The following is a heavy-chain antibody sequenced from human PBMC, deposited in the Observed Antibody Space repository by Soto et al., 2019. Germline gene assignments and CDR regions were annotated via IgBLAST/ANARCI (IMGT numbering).Heavy chain of an antibody. CDR1: GGSFSGYY. J-gene: IGHJ3*01. V-gene: IGHV4-34*01. D-gene: IGHD3-3*01. Sequence: SXTLSLTCAVYGGSFSGYYWSWIRQPPGKGLEWIGEINHSGSTNYNPSLKSRVTISVDTSKNQFSLKLSSVTAADTAVYYCARQAPLRRLSVEWQQDAFDWCCQGTRGNVS. CDR3: ARQAPLRRLSVEWQQDAFDW. CDR2: INHSGST.